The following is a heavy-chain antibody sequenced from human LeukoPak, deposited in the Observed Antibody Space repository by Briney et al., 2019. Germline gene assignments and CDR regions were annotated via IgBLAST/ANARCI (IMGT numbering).Heavy chain of an antibody. CDR3: ARPFSFGTMIEVGRPDNWFDP. J-gene: IGHJ5*02. V-gene: IGHV3-48*01. CDR2: ISSSSSTI. CDR1: GFTFSSYS. Sequence: GGSLRLSCAASGFTFSSYSMNWVRQAPGKGLEWVSYISSSSSTIYYADSVKGRFTISRDNAKDSLYLQMNSLRAEDTAVYYCARPFSFGTMIEVGRPDNWFDPWGQGTLVTVSS. D-gene: IGHD3-22*01.